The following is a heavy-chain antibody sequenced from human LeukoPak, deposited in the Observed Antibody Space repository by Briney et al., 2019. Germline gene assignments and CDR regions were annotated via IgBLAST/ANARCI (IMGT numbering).Heavy chain of an antibody. CDR2: IIPIFGTA. V-gene: IGHV1-69*06. CDR1: GGTFSSYA. CDR3: ARAIAAAGQGNFDY. Sequence: GASVKVSCKASGGTFSSYAISWVRQAPGQGLEWMGGIIPIFGTANYAQKFQGRVTITADKSTSTAYMELSSLRSEDTAVYYCARAIAAAGQGNFDYWGQGTLVTVSS. J-gene: IGHJ4*02. D-gene: IGHD6-13*01.